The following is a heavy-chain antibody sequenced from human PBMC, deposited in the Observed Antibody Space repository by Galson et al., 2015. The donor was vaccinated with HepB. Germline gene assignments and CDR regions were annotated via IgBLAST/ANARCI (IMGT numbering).Heavy chain of an antibody. J-gene: IGHJ5*02. CDR1: GFSLSTSGVG. D-gene: IGHD2-2*02. V-gene: IGHV2-5*02. CDR3: AHRPDCSSTSCYSREGENWFDP. Sequence: ALVKPTQTLTLTCTFSGFSLSTSGVGVGWIRQPPGKALEWLALIYWDDDKRYSPSLKSRLSITKDTSKNQVVLTMTNMDPVDTATYYCAHRPDCSSTSCYSREGENWFDPWGQGILVTVSS. CDR2: IYWDDDK.